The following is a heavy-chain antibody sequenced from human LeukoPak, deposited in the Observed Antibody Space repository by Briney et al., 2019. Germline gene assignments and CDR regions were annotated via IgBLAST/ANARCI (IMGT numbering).Heavy chain of an antibody. CDR1: GFTFSGYG. CDR3: AGDGGSGTPRVYFDY. J-gene: IGHJ4*02. CDR2: IWYDGSNK. Sequence: GGSLRLSCAASGFTFSGYGMRWVRQTPGEGLEWVAFIWYDGSNKYYADSVKGWFTISRDNSKNTLYLQMNSLRAEDTAVYYCAGDGGSGTPRVYFDYWGQGTLVTVSS. D-gene: IGHD3-10*01. V-gene: IGHV3-33*01.